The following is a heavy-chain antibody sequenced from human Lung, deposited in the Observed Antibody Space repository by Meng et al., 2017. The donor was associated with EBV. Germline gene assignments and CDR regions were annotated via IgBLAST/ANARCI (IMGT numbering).Heavy chain of an antibody. D-gene: IGHD2-21*01. CDR2: IHHSGRT. CDR3: ARDSDSAYSLGY. CDR1: GCSIIIGNW. V-gene: IGHV4-4*02. Sequence: QVQVQQLGAGLLKPSGTLSLTCAVSGCSIIIGNWWSWVRQSPGKGLEWIGEIHHSGRTNYNPSLKSRITMSLDKPKNQFSLKLSSVTAADTAVYYCARDSDSAYSLGYWGQGTLVTVSS. J-gene: IGHJ4*02.